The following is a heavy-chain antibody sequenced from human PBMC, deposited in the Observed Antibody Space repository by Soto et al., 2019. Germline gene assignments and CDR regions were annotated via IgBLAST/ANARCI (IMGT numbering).Heavy chain of an antibody. Sequence: SETLSLTCAVYGGSFSGYYWSWIRQPPGKGLEWIGEINQSGSTNYNPSLKSRVTISVDTSKNQFSLKLSSVTAADTAVYYCAREGSGGDAFDIWGQGTMVTVSS. CDR1: GGSFSGYY. V-gene: IGHV4-34*01. CDR3: AREGSGGDAFDI. J-gene: IGHJ3*02. CDR2: INQSGST. D-gene: IGHD3-10*01.